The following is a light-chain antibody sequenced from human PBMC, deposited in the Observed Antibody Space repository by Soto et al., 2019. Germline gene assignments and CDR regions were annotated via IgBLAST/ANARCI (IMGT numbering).Light chain of an antibody. CDR1: SSNIGTNS. J-gene: IGLJ1*01. CDR2: RNN. V-gene: IGLV1-47*01. CDR3: ATWDDSLSGRI. Sequence: QSVLTQSPSASGTPGQRVTISCSGSSSNIGTNSVNWYQQLPGTAPKLLIYRNNRRPSGVPDRFSGSKSGTSASLAIGGLRSEDEADYYCATWDDSLSGRIFGTGTKVNVL.